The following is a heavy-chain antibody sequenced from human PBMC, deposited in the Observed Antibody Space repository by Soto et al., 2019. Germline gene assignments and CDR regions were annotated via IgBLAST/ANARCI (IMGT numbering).Heavy chain of an antibody. D-gene: IGHD3-3*01. V-gene: IGHV1-3*04. J-gene: IGHJ6*02. CDR1: RNSFTIYA. CDR3: ARDLSGNSVYGVLV. CDR2: INTGNGDA. Sequence: ASLKVSCKASRNSFTIYAIHWVRQAPGQRLEWMGWINTGNGDAKYSENFHGRVIITRDTSASTAYMEMSSLTSEDTGVYYCARDLSGNSVYGVLVSGPAPTATV.